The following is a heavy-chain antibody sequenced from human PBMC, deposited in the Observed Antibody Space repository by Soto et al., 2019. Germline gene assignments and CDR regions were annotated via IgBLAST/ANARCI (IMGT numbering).Heavy chain of an antibody. J-gene: IGHJ4*02. V-gene: IGHV1-18*01. CDR1: GYTFTSYG. Sequence: QVQLVQSGAEVKKPGASVKVSCKASGYTFTSYGISWVRQAPGQGLEWIGWISAYNGNTNYAQKLQGRVTMTTDTSTSTAYMELRSLRSDDTAVYYCARSTDYYDSSGYYYSKGVSDYWGQGTLVTVSS. D-gene: IGHD3-22*01. CDR3: ARSTDYYDSSGYYYSKGVSDY. CDR2: ISAYNGNT.